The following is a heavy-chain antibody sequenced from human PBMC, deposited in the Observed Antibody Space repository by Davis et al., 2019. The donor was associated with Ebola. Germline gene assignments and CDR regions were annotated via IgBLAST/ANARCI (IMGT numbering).Heavy chain of an antibody. Sequence: AASVKVSCKASGYTFTSYGITWVRQAPGQGLEWMGWINPHNGNTNYAQNVQGRVTMTTDTSTSTAYMEVGSLRSDDTAVYYCASLEATAMEAYYYYGMDVWGQGTTVTVSS. CDR3: ASLEATAMEAYYYYGMDV. V-gene: IGHV1-18*04. J-gene: IGHJ6*02. CDR1: GYTFTSYG. CDR2: INPHNGNT. D-gene: IGHD5-18*01.